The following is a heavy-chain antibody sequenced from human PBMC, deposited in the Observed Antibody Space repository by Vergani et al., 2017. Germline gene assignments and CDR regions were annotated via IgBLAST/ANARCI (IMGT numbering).Heavy chain of an antibody. J-gene: IGHJ6*03. V-gene: IGHV4-31*03. Sequence: QVQLQESGPGLVKPSQTLSLTCTVSGGSISSGDFYWNWIRQSPGKGLEWIGSIYDSGSTYDNPSLRSRLTSSVDTSQNQFSLKLRSVTAADTAVYYCARVDTQVPATSHFYYMDVWGKGTTVVVSS. CDR2: IYDSGST. D-gene: IGHD6-25*01. CDR3: ARVDTQVPATSHFYYMDV. CDR1: GGSISSGDFY.